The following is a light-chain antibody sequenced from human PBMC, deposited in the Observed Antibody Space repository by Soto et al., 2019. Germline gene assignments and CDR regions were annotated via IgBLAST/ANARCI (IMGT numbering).Light chain of an antibody. CDR2: DAS. CDR1: QSVSSSY. Sequence: EIVLTQSPGTLSLSPGERATLSWRASQSVSSSYLGWYQQKPGQAPRLLIYDASSRATGIPDRFRGSASGTDFTLTITRLEPEDFAVYFGHQYGNSPQTFGQGTKLEIK. V-gene: IGKV3-20*01. J-gene: IGKJ2*01. CDR3: HQYGNSPQT.